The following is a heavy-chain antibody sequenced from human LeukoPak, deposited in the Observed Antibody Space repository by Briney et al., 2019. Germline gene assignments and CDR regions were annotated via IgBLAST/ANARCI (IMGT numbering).Heavy chain of an antibody. Sequence: ASVRVSCEASGYTFTDYYIHWVRLAPGQGLEWMGWMNPNTGGTKYAQKFQGRVTMTRQTSVTTAYMELSRLTSDDTAVYYCARRRGATGSSYLDFWGQGTLVTVSS. V-gene: IGHV1-2*02. CDR3: ARRRGATGSSYLDF. J-gene: IGHJ4*02. D-gene: IGHD1-1*01. CDR1: GYTFTDYY. CDR2: MNPNTGGT.